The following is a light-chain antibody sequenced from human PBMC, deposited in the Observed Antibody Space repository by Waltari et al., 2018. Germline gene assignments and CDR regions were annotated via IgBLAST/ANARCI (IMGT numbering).Light chain of an antibody. CDR3: QSYDSSLSGGV. V-gene: IGLV1-40*01. Sequence: QSVLTQPPSVSGAPGQRVTSSCTGSSSNSGAGYDVHWYQPLPGTAPKLLIYGNSNRPSGVPDRFSGSKSGTSASLAITGLQAEDEADYYCQSYDSSLSGGVFGGGTKLTVL. J-gene: IGLJ2*01. CDR1: SSNSGAGYD. CDR2: GNS.